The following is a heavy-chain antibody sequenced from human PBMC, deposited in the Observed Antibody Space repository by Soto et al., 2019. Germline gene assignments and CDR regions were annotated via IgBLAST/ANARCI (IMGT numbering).Heavy chain of an antibody. J-gene: IGHJ5*02. V-gene: IGHV4-59*01. CDR3: AKDSGYNYGYFRWFDP. CDR2: IFYSGST. CDR1: GGFISNDY. D-gene: IGHD5-18*01. Sequence: SETLSLTCTVSGGFISNDYWSWIRQPPGRGLEWIGHIFYSGSTNYNPALKSRVTISVDTSKSQFSLKLSSVTAADTAVYYCAKDSGYNYGYFRWFDPWGQGTLVTVSS.